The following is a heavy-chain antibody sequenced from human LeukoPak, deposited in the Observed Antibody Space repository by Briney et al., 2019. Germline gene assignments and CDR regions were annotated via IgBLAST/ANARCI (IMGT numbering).Heavy chain of an antibody. D-gene: IGHD2-8*01. Sequence: GGSLRLPCAGSGFTFSSYAMSWVRQAPGKGLEWVSAISDTGATTYDADSVKGRFTISRDNSRSTLYLQMNSLRAEDTALYYCAKDTSIGRYCTNGVCSPFDYWGQGTLVTVSS. CDR3: AKDTSIGRYCTNGVCSPFDY. CDR2: ISDTGATT. J-gene: IGHJ4*02. CDR1: GFTFSSYA. V-gene: IGHV3-23*01.